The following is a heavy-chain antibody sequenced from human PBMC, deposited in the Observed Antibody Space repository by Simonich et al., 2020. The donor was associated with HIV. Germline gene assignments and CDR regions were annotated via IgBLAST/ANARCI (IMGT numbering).Heavy chain of an antibody. J-gene: IGHJ5*02. D-gene: IGHD1-1*01. CDR1: NYSSTNTYY. Sequence: QVQLQESGPGLVEPSETLSLTCAVSNYSSTNTYYWAWIRQPPGRGLEWIGSFYHSGSTNYNPSLKSRVTISVDTSKNQFSLKVKSVTAADTAVYYCARRQGNWKVNWYDPWGQGTLVTVSS. CDR3: ARRQGNWKVNWYDP. V-gene: IGHV4-38-2*01. CDR2: FYHSGST.